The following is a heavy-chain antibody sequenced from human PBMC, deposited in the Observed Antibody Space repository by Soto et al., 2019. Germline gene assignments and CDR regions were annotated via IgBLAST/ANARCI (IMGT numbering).Heavy chain of an antibody. CDR3: ARDPYIVVVPAAQFDY. V-gene: IGHV1-2*02. J-gene: IGHJ4*02. CDR2: INPNSGGT. D-gene: IGHD2-2*01. Sequence: ASVKVSCKASGYAFTGYYMHWVRQAPGQGLEWMGWINPNSGGTNYAQKFQGRVTVTRDTSISTAYMELSRLRSDDTAVYYCARDPYIVVVPAAQFDYCGQGTLVTVSS. CDR1: GYAFTGYY.